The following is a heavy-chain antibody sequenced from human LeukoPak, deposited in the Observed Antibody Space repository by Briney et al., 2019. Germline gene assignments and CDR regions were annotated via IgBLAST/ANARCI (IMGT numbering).Heavy chain of an antibody. D-gene: IGHD1-7*01. J-gene: IGHJ4*02. CDR1: GDPINNYF. CDR3: ASFSNWYWMY. Sequence: SETLSLTCTVSGDPINNYFWSWVRHPPGKGLEWIGYIYYTGSTNYNPSPKSRVTISLATSKNQFSLKLSSVTAADTAMYYCASFSNWYWMYWGQGTLVTVSS. V-gene: IGHV4-59*08. CDR2: IYYTGST.